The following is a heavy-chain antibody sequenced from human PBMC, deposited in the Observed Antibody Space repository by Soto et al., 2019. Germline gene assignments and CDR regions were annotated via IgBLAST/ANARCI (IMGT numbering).Heavy chain of an antibody. CDR3: ARGPAYCSGGSCYLHY. D-gene: IGHD2-15*01. V-gene: IGHV4-59*01. J-gene: IGHJ4*02. CDR2: IYYSGST. Sequence: SETLSLTCTVSGGSISSYYWSWIRQPPGKGLEWIGYIYYSGSTNYNPSPKSRVTISVGNSKNQFSLKLSSVTAADTAVYYCARGPAYCSGGSCYLHYWGQGTLVTVSS. CDR1: GGSISSYY.